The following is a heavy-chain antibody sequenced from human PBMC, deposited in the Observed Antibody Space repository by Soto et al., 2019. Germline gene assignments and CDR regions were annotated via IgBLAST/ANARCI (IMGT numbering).Heavy chain of an antibody. Sequence: GGSLRLSCAASRFTFSSYWMNWVRQAPGKGPEWVACIKKDGSEKYYVDSVKGRFTISRDNAENSLFLQMNSLRAEDTAVYYCARGVGYGDLTHNEYWGQGTLVTVSS. CDR3: ARGVGYGDLTHNEY. CDR1: RFTFSSYW. V-gene: IGHV3-7*01. CDR2: IKKDGSEK. J-gene: IGHJ4*02. D-gene: IGHD2-21*02.